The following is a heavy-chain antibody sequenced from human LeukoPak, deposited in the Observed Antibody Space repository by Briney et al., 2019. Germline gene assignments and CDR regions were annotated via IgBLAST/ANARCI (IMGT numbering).Heavy chain of an antibody. D-gene: IGHD1-26*01. CDR2: ICYSGST. CDR3: ARRMVGATDAFDI. J-gene: IGHJ3*02. CDR1: GGSISSYY. V-gene: IGHV4-59*12. Sequence: SETLSLTCTVSGGSISSYYWSWIRQPPGKGLEWIGYICYSGSTYYNPSLKSRVTISVDTSKNQFSLKLSSVTAADTAVYYCARRMVGATDAFDIWGQGTMVTVSS.